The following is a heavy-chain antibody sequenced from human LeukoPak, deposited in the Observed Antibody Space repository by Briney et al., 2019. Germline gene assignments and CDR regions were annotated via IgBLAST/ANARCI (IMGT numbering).Heavy chain of an antibody. CDR3: ARSIGRDYYDSSGYYPDAFDI. D-gene: IGHD3-22*01. CDR1: GGSISSGGYY. V-gene: IGHV4-31*03. J-gene: IGHJ3*02. CDR2: IYYSGST. Sequence: PSETLSLTCTVSGGSISSGGYYWSWIRQHPGKGLEWIGYIYYSGSTYYNPSLKSRVTISVDTSKNQFSLKLSSVTAADTAVYYCARSIGRDYYDSSGYYPDAFDIWGQGTMVTVSS.